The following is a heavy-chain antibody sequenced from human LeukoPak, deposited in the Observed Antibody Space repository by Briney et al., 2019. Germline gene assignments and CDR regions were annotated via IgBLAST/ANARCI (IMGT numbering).Heavy chain of an antibody. CDR1: GYTFTGYY. V-gene: IGHV1-2*04. CDR3: ARNDYGDPGRDFDI. CDR2: INPNSGGT. J-gene: IGHJ3*02. Sequence: ASVKVSCKASGYTFTGYYIHWVRQAPGQGLEWMGWINPNSGGTNYAQKFQGWVTMTRDTSISTAYMELSRLRSDDTAVYYCARNDYGDPGRDFDIWGQGTMVTVSS. D-gene: IGHD4-17*01.